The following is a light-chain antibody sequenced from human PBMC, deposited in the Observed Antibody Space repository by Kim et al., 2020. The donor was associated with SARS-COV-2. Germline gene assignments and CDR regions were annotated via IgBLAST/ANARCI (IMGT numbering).Light chain of an antibody. CDR3: QQYEGSPKT. CDR2: AAS. Sequence: ASGESATLSCRASQSLSSNSLAWYQQKPAQAPRLLIYAASRRATGIPDRFSGSGSGTDFTLTISRLEPEDFAIYYCQQYEGSPKTFGQGTKVDIK. CDR1: QSLSSNS. V-gene: IGKV3-20*01. J-gene: IGKJ1*01.